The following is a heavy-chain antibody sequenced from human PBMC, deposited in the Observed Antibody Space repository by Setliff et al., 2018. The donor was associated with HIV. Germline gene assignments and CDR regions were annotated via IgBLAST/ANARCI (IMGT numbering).Heavy chain of an antibody. Sequence: SETLSLTCTVSGGSISSHYWAWIRQSPGTGLEWIGEINHSGITNYNPTLKSRVTISTDTSKNQFSLRLNSVTAADTAVYYCARVRLRVPPSIFDYWGQGALVTVSS. D-gene: IGHD2-2*01. CDR1: GGSISSHY. CDR2: INHSGIT. CDR3: ARVRLRVPPSIFDY. V-gene: IGHV4-34*01. J-gene: IGHJ4*02.